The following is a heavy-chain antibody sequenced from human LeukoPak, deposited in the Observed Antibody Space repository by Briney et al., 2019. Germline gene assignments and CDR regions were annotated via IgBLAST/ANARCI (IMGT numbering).Heavy chain of an antibody. CDR1: GYNFATYW. J-gene: IGHJ4*02. Sequence: GESVKISCKGSGYNFATYWIGWVRQMSGKGLEWMGVIYPGDSDTRYRPSFQGQVTISADKSINTAYLQWSSLKASDTATYYCARSIAADRSFDFWGQGTLVTVSS. CDR3: ARSIAADRSFDF. D-gene: IGHD6-13*01. CDR2: IYPGDSDT. V-gene: IGHV5-51*01.